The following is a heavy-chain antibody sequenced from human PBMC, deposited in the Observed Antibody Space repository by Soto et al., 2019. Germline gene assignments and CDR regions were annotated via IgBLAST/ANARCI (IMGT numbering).Heavy chain of an antibody. CDR2: INHSGST. Sequence: SETLSLTCAVYGGSFSGYYWSWIRQPPGKGLEWIGEINHSGSTNYNPSLKSRVTISVDTSKNQFSLKLSSVTAADTAVYYCARAGGMATIMRAYYYYYGMDVWGQGTTVTVSS. CDR1: GGSFSGYY. D-gene: IGHD5-12*01. CDR3: ARAGGMATIMRAYYYYYGMDV. J-gene: IGHJ6*02. V-gene: IGHV4-34*01.